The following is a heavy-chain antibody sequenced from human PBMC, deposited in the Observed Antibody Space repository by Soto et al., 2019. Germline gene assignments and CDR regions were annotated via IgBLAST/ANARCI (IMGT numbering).Heavy chain of an antibody. CDR2: IYPGDSDT. CDR3: ARGRSGYGVTSWGIDV. D-gene: IGHD6-25*01. V-gene: IGHV5-51*01. CDR1: GYRFTNYW. J-gene: IGHJ6*02. Sequence: EVQLVQSGAEVKKPGESLKISCKGSGYRFTNYWIAWVRQMPGKGLEWMGIIYPGDSDTRDSPSFQGQVTILADKAISAAYLQWSSLKASDTAMYYCARGRSGYGVTSWGIDVWGQGTTVTVSS.